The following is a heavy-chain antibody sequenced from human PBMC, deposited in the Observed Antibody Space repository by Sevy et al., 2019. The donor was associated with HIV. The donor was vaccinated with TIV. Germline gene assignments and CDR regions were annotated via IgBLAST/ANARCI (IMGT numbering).Heavy chain of an antibody. J-gene: IGHJ4*02. CDR1: GFTFGDYA. CDR3: TRWRGAQSTFGY. Sequence: GGSLRLSCTASGFTFGDYAMSWVRQAPGKGLEWVAFLKSKAYGGTIDHAAAVKGRFTISRDDSISIAYLQMTDLKAEDTAVYYCTRWRGAQSTFGYWGQGVLVTVSS. CDR2: LKSKAYGGTI. D-gene: IGHD1-26*01. V-gene: IGHV3-49*04.